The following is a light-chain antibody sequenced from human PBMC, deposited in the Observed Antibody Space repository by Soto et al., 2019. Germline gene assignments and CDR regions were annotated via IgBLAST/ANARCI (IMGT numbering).Light chain of an antibody. V-gene: IGKV1-5*03. Sequence: DIQMTQSPSTLSASVGDRVTITCRASQSISSWLAWYQQKPGKAPKLLIYKASSLESGVPSRFSGSGSGTEFTLTISILQPDDFATYYCQQYNSYLWTFGQGTKV. CDR1: QSISSW. CDR3: QQYNSYLWT. J-gene: IGKJ1*01. CDR2: KAS.